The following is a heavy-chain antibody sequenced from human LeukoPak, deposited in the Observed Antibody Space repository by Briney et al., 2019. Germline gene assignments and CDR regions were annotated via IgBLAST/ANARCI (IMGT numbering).Heavy chain of an antibody. Sequence: SETLSLTCTVSGYSISSGYYWGWIRQPPGKGLEWIGSIYHSGSTYYNPSLKSRVTISVDTSKNQFSLKLSSVTAADTAVYYCARDAGEYDAFDIWGQGTMVTVPS. D-gene: IGHD3-10*01. V-gene: IGHV4-38-2*02. CDR1: GYSISSGYY. J-gene: IGHJ3*02. CDR2: IYHSGST. CDR3: ARDAGEYDAFDI.